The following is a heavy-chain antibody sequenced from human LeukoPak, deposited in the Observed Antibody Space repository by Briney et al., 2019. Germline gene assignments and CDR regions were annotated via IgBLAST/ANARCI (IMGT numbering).Heavy chain of an antibody. Sequence: SQTLSLTCTVSGGSISSGDYYWSWIRQPPGKGLEWIGYIYYSGSTYYNPSLKSRVTISVDRSKNQFSLKLSSVTAADTAVYYCARECSGGSCYDAFDIWGQGTMVTVSS. CDR2: IYYSGST. V-gene: IGHV4-30-4*08. D-gene: IGHD2-15*01. CDR3: ARECSGGSCYDAFDI. J-gene: IGHJ3*02. CDR1: GGSISSGDYY.